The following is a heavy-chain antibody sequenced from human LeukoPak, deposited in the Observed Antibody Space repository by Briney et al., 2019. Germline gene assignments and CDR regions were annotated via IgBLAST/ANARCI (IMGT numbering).Heavy chain of an antibody. V-gene: IGHV1-2*04. D-gene: IGHD2-15*01. CDR2: INPNSGGT. CDR1: GYTFTGYY. Sequence: ASVKVSCKASGYTFTGYYMHWVRQAPGQGLEWMGWINPNSGGTNYAQKFQGWVTMTRDTSISTAYMELSRLRSDDTAVYYCASSEGVVAPPAMDGFAFDIWGQGTMVTVSS. J-gene: IGHJ3*02. CDR3: ASSEGVVAPPAMDGFAFDI.